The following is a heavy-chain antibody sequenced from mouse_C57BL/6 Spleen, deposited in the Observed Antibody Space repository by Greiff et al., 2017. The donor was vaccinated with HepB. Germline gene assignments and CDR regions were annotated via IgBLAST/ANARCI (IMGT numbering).Heavy chain of an antibody. Sequence: EVQGVESGGGLVKPGGSLKLSCAASGFTFSDYGMHWVRQAPEKGLEWVAYISSGSSTIYYADTVKGRFTISRDNAKNTLFLQMTSLRSEDTAMYYCARGYGSRERNYFDYWGQGTTLTVSS. CDR3: ARGYGSRERNYFDY. D-gene: IGHD1-1*01. V-gene: IGHV5-17*01. CDR2: ISSGSSTI. J-gene: IGHJ2*01. CDR1: GFTFSDYG.